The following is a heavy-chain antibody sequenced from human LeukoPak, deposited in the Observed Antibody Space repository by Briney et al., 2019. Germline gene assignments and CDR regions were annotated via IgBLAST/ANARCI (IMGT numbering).Heavy chain of an antibody. V-gene: IGHV7-4-1*02. D-gene: IGHD2-2*01. CDR3: ARDKYQLPYEIDY. CDR2: INTNTRNP. Sequence: GWINTNTRNPTYAQGFTGRFVFSLDPSLSTAYLQISSLKAEDTAVYYCARDKYQLPYEIDYWGQGTLVTVSS. J-gene: IGHJ4*02.